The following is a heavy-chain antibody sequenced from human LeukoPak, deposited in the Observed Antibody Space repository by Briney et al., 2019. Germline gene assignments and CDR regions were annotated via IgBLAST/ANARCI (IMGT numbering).Heavy chain of an antibody. CDR2: IKQDGNEK. J-gene: IGHJ4*02. CDR1: GFTFSSYW. CDR3: AGRRDSGSLQHFDY. D-gene: IGHD1-26*01. Sequence: GRSLRLSCAASGFTFSSYWMSWVRQAPGKGLEWVANIKQDGNEKYYVDSVKGRFTIPRTNAKTSLHLQLNRLRAQATPVYYCAGRRDSGSLQHFDYCGQGTLVTVS. V-gene: IGHV3-7*03.